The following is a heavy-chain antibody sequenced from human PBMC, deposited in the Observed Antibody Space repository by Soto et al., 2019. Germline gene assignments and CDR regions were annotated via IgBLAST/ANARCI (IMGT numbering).Heavy chain of an antibody. CDR1: GGSISSGGYY. CDR2: IYYSGST. V-gene: IGHV4-31*03. D-gene: IGHD5-12*01. Sequence: PSETLSLTCTVSGGSISSGGYYWSWIRQHPGKGLEWIGYIYYSGSTYYNPSLKSRVTISVDTSKNQFSLKLSSVTAADTAVYYCARNGYSGYEVDYWGQGTLVTVSS. CDR3: ARNGYSGYEVDY. J-gene: IGHJ4*02.